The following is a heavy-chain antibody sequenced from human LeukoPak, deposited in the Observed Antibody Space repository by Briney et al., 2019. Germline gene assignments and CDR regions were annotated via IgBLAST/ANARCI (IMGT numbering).Heavy chain of an antibody. V-gene: IGHV3-21*01. CDR2: ISGSSTYI. D-gene: IGHD5-18*01. CDR1: GFTFSSYS. Sequence: PGGSLRLSCAASGFTFSSYSMNWVRQAPGKGLEWVSSISGSSTYIYYADSVKGRFTISRDNAKNSLYLQMNSLRAEDTAVYYCARGGGYSRTYYYYYMDVWGKGTTVTVSS. CDR3: ARGGGYSRTYYYYYMDV. J-gene: IGHJ6*03.